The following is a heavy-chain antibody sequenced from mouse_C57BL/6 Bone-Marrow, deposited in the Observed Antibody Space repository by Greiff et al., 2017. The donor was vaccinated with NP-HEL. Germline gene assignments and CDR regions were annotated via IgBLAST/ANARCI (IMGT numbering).Heavy chain of an antibody. CDR3: LYGGWFAY. D-gene: IGHD1-1*01. Sequence: VQLVESGAELVRPGASVTLSCTASGYTFTDYEMHWVKQTPVHGLEWIGAIDPETGGTAYNQKFKGKVILTADKSTSTAYMERRSLTSEDSAVYCCLYGGWFAYCGQGTLVTVSA. V-gene: IGHV1-15*01. J-gene: IGHJ3*01. CDR2: IDPETGGT. CDR1: GYTFTDYE.